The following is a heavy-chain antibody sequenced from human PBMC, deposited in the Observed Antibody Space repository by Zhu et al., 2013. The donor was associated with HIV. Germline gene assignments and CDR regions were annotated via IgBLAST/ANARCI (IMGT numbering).Heavy chain of an antibody. V-gene: IGHV1-46*01. D-gene: IGHD3-10*01. CDR3: VRDLHDGWSLGS. CDR1: GYTFTAYY. CDR2: VNPSGGGT. J-gene: IGHJ5*02. Sequence: QVQLVQSGAEVKKPGASVKVSCKASGYTFTAYYMHWVRQAPGQGLEWMGIVNPSGGGTTYAQKFQDRVTMTTDTSARTVYMELSNLQSDDTAIYYCVRDLHDGWSLGSWGPGTPVTVSS.